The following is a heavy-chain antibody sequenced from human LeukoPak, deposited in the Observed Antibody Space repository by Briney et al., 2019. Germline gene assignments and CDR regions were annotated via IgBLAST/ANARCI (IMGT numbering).Heavy chain of an antibody. CDR3: ARGPTGLRYFDYVGY. Sequence: ASVKVSFKASVYTFTSYDINWVRQATGQGREWMGWMNPNSGNNGYAQKFQGTVTMTRNNSISTAYMELSSLRYEDTAVYYCARGPTGLRYFDYVGYWGQGTIVTAS. V-gene: IGHV1-8*01. CDR1: VYTFTSYD. J-gene: IGHJ4*02. CDR2: MNPNSGNN. D-gene: IGHD3-9*01.